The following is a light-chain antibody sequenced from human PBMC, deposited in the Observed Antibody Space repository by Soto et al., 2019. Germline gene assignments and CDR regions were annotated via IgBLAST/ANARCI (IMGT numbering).Light chain of an antibody. CDR1: QSISGSY. CDR3: QQYGSSPLT. V-gene: IGKV3-20*01. Sequence: EIVLTQSPGTLSLSPGERGTLSCRASQSISGSYVAWYQQKPGQAPRLLIYGASSRATGVPDRFSGSGSGTYFTDFTFTISRLEPEDFAVYYCQQYGSSPLTFGGGTKVEIK. CDR2: GAS. J-gene: IGKJ4*01.